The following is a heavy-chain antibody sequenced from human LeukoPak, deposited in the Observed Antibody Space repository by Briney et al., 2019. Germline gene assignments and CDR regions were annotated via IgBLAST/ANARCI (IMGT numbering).Heavy chain of an antibody. CDR3: ARNSGNYYPHDY. Sequence: SETLSLTCTVSGGSISSNSYYWSWIRQPPGKGLEWIGYIYYSGSTYYNPSLKSRVTISVDTSKNQLSLRLRSVTAADTAVYYCARNSGNYYPHDYWGQGTLVTVSS. CDR2: IYYSGST. J-gene: IGHJ4*02. D-gene: IGHD1-26*01. CDR1: GGSISSNSYY. V-gene: IGHV4-30-4*01.